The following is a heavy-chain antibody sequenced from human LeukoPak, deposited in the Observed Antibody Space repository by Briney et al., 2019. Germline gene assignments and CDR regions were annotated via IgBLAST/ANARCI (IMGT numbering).Heavy chain of an antibody. CDR2: INSNIGGT. CDR1: GYTFTAYY. J-gene: IGHJ3*01. V-gene: IGHV1-2*02. CDR3: ARGLYSGSYYDVSDV. D-gene: IGHD1-26*01. Sequence: GASVKVSCRASGYTFTAYYMHWVRQAPGQGLEWMGWINSNIGGTKCAQKFQGRVVTTRDTSINTAYMELSRLRSDDTAIYYCARGLYSGSYYDVSDVWGRGAMVTVSS.